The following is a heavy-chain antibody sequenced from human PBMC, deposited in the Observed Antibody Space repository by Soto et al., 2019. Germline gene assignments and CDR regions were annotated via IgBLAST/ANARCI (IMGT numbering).Heavy chain of an antibody. D-gene: IGHD3-10*01. Sequence: SLACTVSGGSISSGDYYGSWIRQPPGKGLEWIGYIYYSGSTYYNPSLKSRVTISVDTSKNQFSLKLSSVTAADTAVYYCARETSRGPYSFDYWGQGTLVTVSS. V-gene: IGHV4-30-4*01. CDR1: GGSISSGDYY. CDR2: IYYSGST. J-gene: IGHJ4*02. CDR3: ARETSRGPYSFDY.